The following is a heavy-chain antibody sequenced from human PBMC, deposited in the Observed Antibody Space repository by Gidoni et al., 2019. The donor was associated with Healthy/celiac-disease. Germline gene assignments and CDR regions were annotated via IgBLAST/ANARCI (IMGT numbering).Heavy chain of an antibody. J-gene: IGHJ4*02. CDR2: IIGSGGST. V-gene: IGHV3-23*01. CDR3: AKWDYGSGSLDD. CDR1: GFTFSSHA. Sequence: EVQLLESGGGLIQPGGSLRPSRAASGFTFSSHAMSWVRQGPGKGLEWVSAIIGSGGSTYYADSVKGRFTISRDNSKNTLYLQMNSLRAEDTAVYYCAKWDYGSGSLDDWGQGTLVTVSS. D-gene: IGHD3-10*01.